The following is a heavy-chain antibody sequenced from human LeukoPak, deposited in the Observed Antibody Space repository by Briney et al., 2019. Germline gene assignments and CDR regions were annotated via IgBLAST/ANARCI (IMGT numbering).Heavy chain of an antibody. V-gene: IGHV3-74*01. D-gene: IGHD3-9*01. CDR3: ASGIFSYGMDV. CDR2: INSDGGST. Sequence: PGGSLRLSCAASGFTFSSYWMYWVRQAPGKGLVWVSRINSDGGSTSYADSVKGRFTISRDNAKNTLYLQMNGLRAEDTAVYYCASGIFSYGMDVWGQGTTVTVSS. J-gene: IGHJ6*02. CDR1: GFTFSSYW.